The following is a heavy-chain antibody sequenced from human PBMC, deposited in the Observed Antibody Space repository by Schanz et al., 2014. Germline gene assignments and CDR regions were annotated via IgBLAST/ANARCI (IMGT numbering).Heavy chain of an antibody. V-gene: IGHV1-69*02. J-gene: IGHJ3*02. D-gene: IGHD1-1*01. CDR1: GGTFSTYP. Sequence: QVQLVQSGAEVKKPGSSMKVYCKASGGTFSTYPINWLRQAPGQGLEWMGRIIPIHGIVNYAQRFQDRVRITADKSTSTAYMELSSLRSDDTAVYYCARGGGTEDVFAIWGQGTILTVSS. CDR2: IIPIHGIV. CDR3: ARGGGTEDVFAI.